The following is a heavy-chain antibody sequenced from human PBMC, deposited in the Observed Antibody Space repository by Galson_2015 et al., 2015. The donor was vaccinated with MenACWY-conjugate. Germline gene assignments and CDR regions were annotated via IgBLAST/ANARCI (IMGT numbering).Heavy chain of an antibody. V-gene: IGHV4-39*07. J-gene: IGHJ4*02. Sequence: ETLSLTCTVSGDSLSSSTYFWGWIRQPPGKGLEWIGNIYYSGDTYYYPSLKSRITISVDTSNNQFSLNLISVTAADTAIYYCARVRDFSTGYYTFFEYWGRGTLVIVSS. D-gene: IGHD3/OR15-3a*01. CDR3: ARVRDFSTGYYTFFEY. CDR1: GDSLSSSTYF. CDR2: IYYSGDT.